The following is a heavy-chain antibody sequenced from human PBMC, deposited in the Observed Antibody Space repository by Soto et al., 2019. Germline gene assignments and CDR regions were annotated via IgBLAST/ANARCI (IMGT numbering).Heavy chain of an antibody. V-gene: IGHV3-33*01. Sequence: QVQLVESGGGVVQPGRSLRLSCAASGFTFSSYGMHWVRQAPGKGLEWVAVIWCDGSNKYYADSVKGRFTISRDNSKNTLYLQMNSLRAEDTAVYYCARGPSDFWSGPPPYYYYGMDVWGQGTTVTVSS. J-gene: IGHJ6*02. CDR2: IWCDGSNK. CDR3: ARGPSDFWSGPPPYYYYGMDV. D-gene: IGHD3-3*01. CDR1: GFTFSSYG.